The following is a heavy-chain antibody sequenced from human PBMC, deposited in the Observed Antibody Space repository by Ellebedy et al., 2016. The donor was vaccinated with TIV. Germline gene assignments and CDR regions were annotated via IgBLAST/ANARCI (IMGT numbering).Heavy chain of an antibody. CDR3: ARDPPRTGDSYFDL. V-gene: IGHV1-2*02. CDR2: INPNNNDT. Sequence: ASVKVSCKASGYTFSGYYVHWVRQAPGQGLEWMGWINPNNNDTNYAQKFQGRVAMTRDTSISTAYMDLSRLRSDDTAVYYCARDPPRTGDSYFDLWGRGTLVTVSS. J-gene: IGHJ2*01. CDR1: GYTFSGYY. D-gene: IGHD1-1*01.